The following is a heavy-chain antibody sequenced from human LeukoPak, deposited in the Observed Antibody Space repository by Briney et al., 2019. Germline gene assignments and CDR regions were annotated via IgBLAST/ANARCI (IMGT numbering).Heavy chain of an antibody. CDR3: ARWTTAYGDYVVADY. Sequence: PSQTLSLTCAVSGGSISSGGYSWRWLRQPPGKGLEWIAYIYHSGSTYYNPSLKSRVTISVDRSKNQFSLKLSSVTAADTAVYYCARWTTAYGDYVVADYWGQGTLVTVSS. J-gene: IGHJ4*02. D-gene: IGHD4-17*01. CDR2: IYHSGST. CDR1: GGSISSGGYS. V-gene: IGHV4-30-2*01.